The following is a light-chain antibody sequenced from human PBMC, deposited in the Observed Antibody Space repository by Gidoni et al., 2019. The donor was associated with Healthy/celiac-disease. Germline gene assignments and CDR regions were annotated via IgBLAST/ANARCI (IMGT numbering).Light chain of an antibody. CDR2: GAS. J-gene: IGKJ5*01. Sequence: EIVLTPSPGPLSLSPGERATLSCRASQSVSSSYLAWYQQKPGQAPRLLIYGASSRATGIPGRFSGSGSGTDFTLTISRLEPEDFAVYYCQQYGSSSTFGQXTRLEIK. V-gene: IGKV3-20*01. CDR1: QSVSSSY. CDR3: QQYGSSST.